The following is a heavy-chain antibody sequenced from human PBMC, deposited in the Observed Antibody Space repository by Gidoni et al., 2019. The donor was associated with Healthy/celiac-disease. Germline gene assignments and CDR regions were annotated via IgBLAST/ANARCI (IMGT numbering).Heavy chain of an antibody. J-gene: IGHJ3*02. V-gene: IGHV7-4-1*02. D-gene: IGHD3-22*01. CDR2: INTNPGNP. CDR1: GYTFTSYA. Sequence: QVQLVQSGSELKKPGASVKVSCKASGYTFTSYAMNWVRQAPGQGLEWMGWINTNPGNPTYAQGFTGRFVFSLDTSVSTAYLQISSLKAEDTAVYYCARDGGAHYYDSSGYYRHNAFDIWGQGTMVTVSS. CDR3: ARDGGAHYYDSSGYYRHNAFDI.